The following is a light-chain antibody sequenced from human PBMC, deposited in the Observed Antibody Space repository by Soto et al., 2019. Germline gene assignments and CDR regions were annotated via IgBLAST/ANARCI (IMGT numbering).Light chain of an antibody. CDR3: QHYSTVWS. V-gene: IGKV1-13*02. CDR2: DAS. CDR1: QGIRSA. J-gene: IGKJ1*01. Sequence: AIQVTQSPSSLSASVGDRVTITCRTSQGIRSALGWYQQKPGKAPKLLIYDASTLESGVPSRFSGSGSGTEFTLTISSLQPDDFATYCCQHYSTVWSFGQGTKVDI.